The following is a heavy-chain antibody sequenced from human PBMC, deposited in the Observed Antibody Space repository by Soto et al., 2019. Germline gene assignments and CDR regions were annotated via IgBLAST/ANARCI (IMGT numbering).Heavy chain of an antibody. CDR2: IIPIFGIA. D-gene: IGHD2-2*01. V-gene: IGHV1-69*08. CDR3: AREDRDRETGLVPAAIDGMDV. J-gene: IGHJ6*02. CDR1: GGTFSRYS. Sequence: QVQLVQSGAEVKKPGSSVKVSCKASGGTFSRYSITWVRQAPGHGLEWIGRIIPIFGIASYAQKFQGRVTITADDSTSAAHMXXSSLRTDDTAVYYCAREDRDRETGLVPAAIDGMDVWGQGTTVTVSS.